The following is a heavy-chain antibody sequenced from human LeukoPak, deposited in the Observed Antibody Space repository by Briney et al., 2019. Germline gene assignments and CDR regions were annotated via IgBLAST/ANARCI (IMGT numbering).Heavy chain of an antibody. Sequence: PSQSLSLTCADSGGSISRGGYCWGWIRQPGGKGMEWIGYIYHSGSTYYNPSLKSRVTIPVDGSKNQFSLKLSSVTAADTAVYYCAREGAAAAHWGQGTLVAVSS. D-gene: IGHD6-13*01. CDR2: IYHSGST. V-gene: IGHV4-30-2*01. CDR3: AREGAAAAH. J-gene: IGHJ4*02. CDR1: GGSISRGGYC.